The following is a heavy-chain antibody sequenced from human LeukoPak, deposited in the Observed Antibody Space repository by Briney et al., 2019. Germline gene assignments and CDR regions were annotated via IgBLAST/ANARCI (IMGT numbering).Heavy chain of an antibody. CDR3: ARGSVTTGLDY. CDR2: IWYDGSNK. CDR1: GFTFSSYG. Sequence: PGGSLRLSCAASGFTFSSYGMHWVLQAPGKGLEWVAVIWYDGSNKYYADSVKGRFTISRDNSKNTLYLQMNSLRAEDTAVYYCARGSVTTGLDYWGQGTLVTVSS. J-gene: IGHJ4*02. D-gene: IGHD4-17*01. V-gene: IGHV3-33*01.